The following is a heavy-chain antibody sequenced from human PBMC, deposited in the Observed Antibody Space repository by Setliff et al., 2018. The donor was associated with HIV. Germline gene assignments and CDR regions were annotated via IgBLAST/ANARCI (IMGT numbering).Heavy chain of an antibody. CDR2: IHYDGNNK. V-gene: IGHV3-30*02. J-gene: IGHJ3*02. CDR3: SLGYCSGGSCYSDPEVALDI. D-gene: IGHD2-15*01. Sequence: GGSLRLSCAASGFTSTDFGMHWVRQASGKGLEWVAFIHYDGNNKLYSDSVKGRFTISRDKSTNTLYLQMNSLRLEDTAVYYCSLGYCSGGSCYSDPEVALDIWGQGTMVTVSS. CDR1: GFTSTDFG.